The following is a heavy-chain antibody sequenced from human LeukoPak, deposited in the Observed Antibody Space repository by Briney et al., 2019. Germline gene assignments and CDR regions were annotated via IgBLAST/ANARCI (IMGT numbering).Heavy chain of an antibody. J-gene: IGHJ3*01. D-gene: IGHD1-26*01. V-gene: IGHV3-20*04. CDR2: INWNGGST. Sequence: GGSLRLSCAASGFTFDDYGMSWVRHAPGKGLEWVSGINWNGGSTGYADSVKGRFTISRDNAKNSLYLQMNSLGAEDTAVYYCARDRGPDSGSYYFPFDVWGQGTMVTVSS. CDR3: ARDRGPDSGSYYFPFDV. CDR1: GFTFDDYG.